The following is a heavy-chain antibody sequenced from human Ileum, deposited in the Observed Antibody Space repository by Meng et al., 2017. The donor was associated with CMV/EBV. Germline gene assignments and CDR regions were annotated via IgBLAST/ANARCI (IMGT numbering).Heavy chain of an antibody. CDR3: ARGQTVRGFEY. CDR1: SASITPYY. D-gene: IGHD3-10*01. V-gene: IGHV4-4*07. CDR2: IYTGGPT. Sequence: QAPLRASGPGLVKPSETPSLTCTISSASITPYYWNWIRQPAGKGLEWIGRIYTGGPTDYNPSLKSRVTMSVDMSKNQFFLNLSSVTAADTAVYYCARGQTVRGFEYWGLGILVTVSS. J-gene: IGHJ4*02.